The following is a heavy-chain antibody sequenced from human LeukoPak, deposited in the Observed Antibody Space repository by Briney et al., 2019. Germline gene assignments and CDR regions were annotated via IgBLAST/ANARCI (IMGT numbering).Heavy chain of an antibody. CDR3: ARAKYSYGSCWFDP. CDR1: GYTFTSYG. D-gene: IGHD5-18*01. Sequence: GASVKVSCKASGYTFTSYGISWVRQAPGQGLEWMGWISAYNGNTNYAQKLQGRVTMTTDTSTSTAYMELRSLRSDDTAVYYCARAKYSYGSCWFDPWGQGTLVTVSS. CDR2: ISAYNGNT. J-gene: IGHJ5*02. V-gene: IGHV1-18*01.